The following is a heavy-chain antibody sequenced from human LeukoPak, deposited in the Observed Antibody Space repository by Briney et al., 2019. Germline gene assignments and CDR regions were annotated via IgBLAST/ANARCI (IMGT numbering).Heavy chain of an antibody. V-gene: IGHV1-8*02. CDR2: INPNSGNT. Sequence: ASVKVSCKASGYTFTGYYMHWVRQAPGQGLEWMGWINPNSGNTGYAQKFQGRVTMTRNTSISTAYMELSSLRSEDTAVYYCARALEMATIDYWGQGTLVTVSS. CDR3: ARALEMATIDY. J-gene: IGHJ4*02. D-gene: IGHD5-24*01. CDR1: GYTFTGYY.